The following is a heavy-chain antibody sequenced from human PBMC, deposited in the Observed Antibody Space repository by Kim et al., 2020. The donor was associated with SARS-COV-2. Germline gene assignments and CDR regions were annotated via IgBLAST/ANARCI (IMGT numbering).Heavy chain of an antibody. CDR3: ARDGKRKYYDFWSGSKPTSYYFDY. V-gene: IGHV1-46*01. Sequence: ASVKVSCKASGYTFTSYYMHWVRQAPGQGLEWMGIINPSGGSTSYAQKFQGRVTMTRDTSTSTVYMELSSLRSEDTAVYYCARDGKRKYYDFWSGSKPTSYYFDYWGQGTLVTVSS. CDR1: GYTFTSYY. D-gene: IGHD3-3*01. J-gene: IGHJ4*02. CDR2: INPSGGST.